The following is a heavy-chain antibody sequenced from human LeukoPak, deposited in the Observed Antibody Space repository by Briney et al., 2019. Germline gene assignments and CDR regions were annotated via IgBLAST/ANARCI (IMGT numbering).Heavy chain of an antibody. D-gene: IGHD3-10*01. CDR2: IYPDDSDI. Sequence: GESLRISCKGSGYSFTDYWIGWVRQMPGKGLQWMAIIYPDDSDIRYSPSFQGQVTISADKSIITASLPWSSLKASDTAMYYCARHGRGSRSPNAFDFWGQGTMVTVSS. CDR1: GYSFTDYW. J-gene: IGHJ3*01. V-gene: IGHV5-51*01. CDR3: ARHGRGSRSPNAFDF.